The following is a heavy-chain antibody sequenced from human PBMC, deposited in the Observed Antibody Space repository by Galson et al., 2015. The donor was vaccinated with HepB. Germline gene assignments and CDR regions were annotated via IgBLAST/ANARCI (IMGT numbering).Heavy chain of an antibody. CDR2: IIPIFGTA. CDR3: ARARYSSHRGADYYYGMDV. D-gene: IGHD6-13*01. V-gene: IGHV1-69*13. CDR1: GGTFSSYA. Sequence: SVKVSCKASGGTFSSYAISWVRQAPGQGLEWMGGIIPIFGTANYAQKFQGRVTITADESTSTAYMELSSLRSEDTAVYYCARARYSSHRGADYYYGMDVWGQGTTVTVSS. J-gene: IGHJ6*02.